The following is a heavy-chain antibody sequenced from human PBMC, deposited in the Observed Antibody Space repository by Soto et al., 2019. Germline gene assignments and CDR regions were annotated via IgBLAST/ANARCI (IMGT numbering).Heavy chain of an antibody. CDR3: ARLWVGDADRPYGMDV. CDR2: IYPADSDS. V-gene: IGHV5-51*03. CDR1: GYSFSSYW. J-gene: IGHJ6*02. D-gene: IGHD1-26*01. Sequence: EVQLVQSGAEVKKPGESLKISCKGSGYSFSSYWIGWVRQMPGKGLEWMGIIYPADSDSKYSPSFQGQVTISADKSIRTAYLQWSSLRASDTAMYYCARLWVGDADRPYGMDVWGQGTTVTVSS.